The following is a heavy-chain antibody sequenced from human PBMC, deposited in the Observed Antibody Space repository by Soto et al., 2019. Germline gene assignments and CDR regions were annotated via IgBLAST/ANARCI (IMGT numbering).Heavy chain of an antibody. D-gene: IGHD1-7*01. Sequence: PGGSLRPSCAASGFTFTHYRIHWVRQAPGKGLVWVSRVNSDGSSTNYADAVKGRFTISRDNSKNMAYLQMNNLTVEDTGVYYCAKAGDWNYVYDFWGQGTLVTV. J-gene: IGHJ4*02. CDR2: VNSDGSST. CDR3: AKAGDWNYVYDF. V-gene: IGHV3-74*01. CDR1: GFTFTHYR.